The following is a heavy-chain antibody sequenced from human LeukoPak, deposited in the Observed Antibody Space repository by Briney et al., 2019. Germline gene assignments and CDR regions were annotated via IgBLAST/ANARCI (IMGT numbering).Heavy chain of an antibody. Sequence: GGSLGLSCAASGFTFSNYAVTWVRQAPGKGLEWVSSISGRSTYIFYADSVKGRFTISRDNAKNSLSLQTNSLRAEDTAVYYCARGLGTTVTNEYYYDTSGYYDGGLDYWGQGSLVTVSS. CDR3: ARGLGTTVTNEYYYDTSGYYDGGLDY. CDR1: GFTFSNYA. V-gene: IGHV3-21*01. CDR2: ISGRSTYI. D-gene: IGHD3-22*01. J-gene: IGHJ4*02.